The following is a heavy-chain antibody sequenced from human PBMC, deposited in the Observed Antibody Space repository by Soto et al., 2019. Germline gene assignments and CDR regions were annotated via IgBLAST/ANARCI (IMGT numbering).Heavy chain of an antibody. D-gene: IGHD1-7*01. J-gene: IGHJ4*01. V-gene: IGHV4-39*07. CDR3: ARLFSNFRHFFDY. CDR2: FYHSGTT. CDR1: GGSIGSSSYY. Sequence: PSETLSLTCSVSGGSIGSSSYYFGWIRQPPGKGLEWIGNFYHSGTTYYSPSLRSRVTISLDRSKNQFSLKLTSVTAADTAVYYCARLFSNFRHFFDYWGHGTLVTVSS.